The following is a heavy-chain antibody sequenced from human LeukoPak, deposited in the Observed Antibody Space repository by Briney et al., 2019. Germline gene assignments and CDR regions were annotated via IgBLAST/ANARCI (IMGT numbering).Heavy chain of an antibody. CDR2: IYHSGST. Sequence: PSETLSVTCAVSGGSISSGGYYWSWIRQPPGKGLEWIGYIYHSGSTYYNPSLKSRVTISVDRSKNQFSLKLGAVTAADTAVYYCARAPDFWSGYYYFDYWGQGTLVTVSS. CDR1: GGSISSGGYY. CDR3: ARAPDFWSGYYYFDY. J-gene: IGHJ4*02. D-gene: IGHD3-3*01. V-gene: IGHV4-30-2*01.